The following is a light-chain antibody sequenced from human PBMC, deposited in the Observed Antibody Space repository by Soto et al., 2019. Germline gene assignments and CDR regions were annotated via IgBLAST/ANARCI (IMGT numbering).Light chain of an antibody. V-gene: IGLV2-14*01. J-gene: IGLJ3*02. CDR3: TSYTGSSSPWV. CDR1: SSDVGGYNY. Sequence: QPVLTQPASVSGSPGQSITISCTGTSSDVGGYNYVSWYQQHPGKAPKLMIYDVSNRPSGVSNRFSGSKSANTASLTISGLQAEDEAHYYCTSYTGSSSPWVFGGGTKLTVL. CDR2: DVS.